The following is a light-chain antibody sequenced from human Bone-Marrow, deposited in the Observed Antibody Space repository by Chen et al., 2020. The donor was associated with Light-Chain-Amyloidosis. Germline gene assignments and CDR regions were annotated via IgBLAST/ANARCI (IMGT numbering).Light chain of an antibody. CDR2: DDR. CDR3: QVWDSSLNHV. J-gene: IGLJ1*01. V-gene: IGLV3-21*02. CDR1: TIGSTS. Sequence: SYVLTQPSSVSVSPGPTATIACGGNTIGSTSVHWYQQTPGQAPLLVVYDDRDRPSGIPGRFSGSNSGNTATLNISRVEAGDEADYFCQVWDSSLNHVFGTGTKVSVL.